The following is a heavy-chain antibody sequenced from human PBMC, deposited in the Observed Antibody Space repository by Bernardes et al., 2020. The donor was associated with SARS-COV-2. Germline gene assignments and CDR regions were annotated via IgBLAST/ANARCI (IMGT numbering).Heavy chain of an antibody. D-gene: IGHD3-22*01. J-gene: IGHJ3*02. V-gene: IGHV1-18*01. CDR2: ISAFNGNT. Sequence: VKVSCKVSGYSFTSYGLSWVRQAPGQGLEWMGWISAFNGNTNSAQKVQDRVTLTADTSTSTVYMELRSLRSDDTAVYYCARAFENYYDRSGNYYSDAFDIWGQGTMVTVSP. CDR3: ARAFENYYDRSGNYYSDAFDI. CDR1: GYSFTSYG.